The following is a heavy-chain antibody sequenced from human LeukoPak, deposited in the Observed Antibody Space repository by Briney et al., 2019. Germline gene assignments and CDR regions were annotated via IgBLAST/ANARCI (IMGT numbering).Heavy chain of an antibody. CDR2: ISGSGGST. D-gene: IGHD2-15*01. J-gene: IGHJ4*02. CDR3: ALSGGSWDFDY. CDR1: GFTVSSNY. V-gene: IGHV3-23*01. Sequence: GGSLRLSCAASGFTVSSNYMSWVRQAPGKGLEWVSAISGSGGSTYYADSVKGRFTISRDNSKNTLYLQMNSLRAEDTAVYYCALSGGSWDFDYWGQGTLVTVSS.